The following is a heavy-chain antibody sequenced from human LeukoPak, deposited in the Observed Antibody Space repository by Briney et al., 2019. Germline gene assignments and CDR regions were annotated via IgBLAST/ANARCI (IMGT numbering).Heavy chain of an antibody. J-gene: IGHJ4*02. Sequence: GGSLRLSCAASGFTFSSYAMSWVRQAPGKGLEWVALISYEGSNKYYADSVKGRFTISRDNSKNTLYLEVNSLRAEDTAVYYCAKVSADNRHAIGFFFDSWGQGTLVTVSS. CDR2: ISYEGSNK. CDR3: AKVSADNRHAIGFFFDS. D-gene: IGHD1-1*01. CDR1: GFTFSSYA. V-gene: IGHV3-30-3*01.